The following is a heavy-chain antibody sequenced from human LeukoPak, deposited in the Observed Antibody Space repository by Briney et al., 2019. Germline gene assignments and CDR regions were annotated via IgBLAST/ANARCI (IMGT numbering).Heavy chain of an antibody. Sequence: GGSLRLSCAASGFTFSSYSMNWVRQAPGKGLEWVSSISSSSSYIYYADSVKGRFTISRDDAKNSLYLQMNSLRAEDTAVYYCARGQSRISMITWGQGTLVTVSS. V-gene: IGHV3-21*01. CDR2: ISSSSSYI. J-gene: IGHJ5*02. CDR3: ARGQSRISMIT. CDR1: GFTFSSYS. D-gene: IGHD3-22*01.